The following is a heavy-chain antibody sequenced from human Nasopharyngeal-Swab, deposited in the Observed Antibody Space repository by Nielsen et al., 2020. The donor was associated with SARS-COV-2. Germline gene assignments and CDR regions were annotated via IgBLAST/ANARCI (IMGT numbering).Heavy chain of an antibody. CDR2: IKQDGSEK. Sequence: GGSLRLSCAASGFPFISYSMSWVRQAPGKGLEWVANIKQDGSEKYYVDSVKGRFTISRDNAKNSLYLQMNSLRAEDTAVYYCARSRRYYYGAGAVSDYYYGMDVWGQGTTVTVSS. J-gene: IGHJ6*02. V-gene: IGHV3-7*01. CDR1: GFPFISYS. D-gene: IGHD3-10*01. CDR3: ARSRRYYYGAGAVSDYYYGMDV.